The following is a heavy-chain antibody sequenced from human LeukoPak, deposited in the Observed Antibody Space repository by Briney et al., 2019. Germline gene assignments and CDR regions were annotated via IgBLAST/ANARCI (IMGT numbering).Heavy chain of an antibody. V-gene: IGHV1-69*05. CDR3: ARDRGVTTYNWFDP. CDR2: IIPIFGTA. CDR1: GGTFSSYA. J-gene: IGHJ5*02. Sequence: SVKVSCKASGGTFSSYAISWVRQAPGQGLEWMGGIIPIFGTANYAQKFQGRVTITTDESTSTAYMELSSLRSEDTAVYYCARDRGVTTYNWFDPWGQGTLVTVSS. D-gene: IGHD2-21*02.